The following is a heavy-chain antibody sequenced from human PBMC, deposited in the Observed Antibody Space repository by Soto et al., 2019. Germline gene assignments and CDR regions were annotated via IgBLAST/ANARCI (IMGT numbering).Heavy chain of an antibody. V-gene: IGHV3-23*01. CDR1: GFTFSSYA. D-gene: IGHD4-17*01. Sequence: GGSLRLSCAASGFTFSSYAMSWVRQAPGKGLEWVSAISGSGGSTYYADSVKGRFTISRDNSKNTLYLQMNSLRAEDTAVYYCAKDPRERHLTTVTTLLLGWFDPWGQGTLVTVSS. CDR3: AKDPRERHLTTVTTLLLGWFDP. J-gene: IGHJ5*02. CDR2: ISGSGGST.